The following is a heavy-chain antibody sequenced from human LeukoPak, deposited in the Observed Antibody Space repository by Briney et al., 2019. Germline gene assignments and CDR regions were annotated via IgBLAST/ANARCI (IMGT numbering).Heavy chain of an antibody. J-gene: IGHJ1*01. CDR3: AREGDSRWGELSP. Sequence: GGSLRLSCAASGFTFSTYAIHWVRQAPGKGLEWVAVIWFDGSEQYYADSVKGRFIISRDDSKSTSNLQLNSLRAEDTAVYYCAREGDSRWGELSPWGQGTLVTVSS. CDR1: GFTFSTYA. D-gene: IGHD3-16*02. V-gene: IGHV3-33*01. CDR2: IWFDGSEQ.